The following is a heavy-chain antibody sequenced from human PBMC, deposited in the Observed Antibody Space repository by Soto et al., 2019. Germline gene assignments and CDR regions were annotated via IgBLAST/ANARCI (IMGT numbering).Heavy chain of an antibody. D-gene: IGHD6-19*01. Sequence: SETLSLTCTVSVGSISSYYWSWIRQPPGKGLEWIGHIYYSGSTNYNPSLKSRVTISVDTSKNQFSLKLSSVTAADTAVYYCARDGGGGWNDYWGQGTLVTSPQ. CDR3: ARDGGGGWNDY. CDR2: IYYSGST. V-gene: IGHV4-59*01. J-gene: IGHJ4*02. CDR1: VGSISSYY.